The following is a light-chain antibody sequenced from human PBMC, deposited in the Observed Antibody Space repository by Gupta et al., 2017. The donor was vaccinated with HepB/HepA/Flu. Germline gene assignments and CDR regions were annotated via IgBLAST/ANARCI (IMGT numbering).Light chain of an antibody. Sequence: EIVLTQSPATLSLSPGERATLSCRASQSVSSYLAWYQQKPGQAPRLLIYDASNRATGIPARFSGSGSGTYFTLTISILEPEDFAVYYCQQRSNWPWTFGQGTKVEIK. CDR1: QSVSSY. CDR3: QQRSNWPWT. CDR2: DAS. V-gene: IGKV3-11*01. J-gene: IGKJ1*01.